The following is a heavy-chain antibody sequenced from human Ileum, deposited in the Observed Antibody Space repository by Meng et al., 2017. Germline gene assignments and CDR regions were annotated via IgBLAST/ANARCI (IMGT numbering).Heavy chain of an antibody. V-gene: IGHV3-74*02. Sequence: QLVESGGGLVHPGGSLRLSCAASGFTFTDHWMHWVRQGPGKGLVWVSRINPDGSDPTYADSVKGRFTISRDNAKNTVYLQMNSLRAEDTALYYCTNDRLNHWGQGALVTVSS. CDR2: INPDGSDP. D-gene: IGHD1-1*01. CDR3: TNDRLNH. CDR1: GFTFTDHW. J-gene: IGHJ1*01.